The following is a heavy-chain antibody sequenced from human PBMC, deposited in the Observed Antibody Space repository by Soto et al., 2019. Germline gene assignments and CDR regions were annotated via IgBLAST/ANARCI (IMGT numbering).Heavy chain of an antibody. V-gene: IGHV3-30*18. J-gene: IGHJ6*02. CDR1: GFTFSSYG. Sequence: ESGGGVVQPGRSLRLSCAASGFTFSSYGMHWVRQAPGKGLEWVAVISYDGSNKYYADSVKGRFTISRDNSKNTLYLQMNSLRAEDTAVYYCAKDRGSSWFNYYYYYGMDVWGQGTTVTVSS. D-gene: IGHD6-13*01. CDR2: ISYDGSNK. CDR3: AKDRGSSWFNYYYYYGMDV.